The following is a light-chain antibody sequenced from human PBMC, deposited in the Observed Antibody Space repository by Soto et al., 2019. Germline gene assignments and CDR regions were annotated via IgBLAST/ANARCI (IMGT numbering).Light chain of an antibody. CDR2: EVS. CDR3: ASLTTTNTWV. V-gene: IGLV2-14*01. Sequence: QSALTQPASVSGSPGQSITISCSGSSSDYVSWYQLHPGKAPKVMIYEVSNRPSGVSNRFSGSKSGNTASLTISGLQTEDEADYYCASLTTTNTWVFGGGTKLTVL. J-gene: IGLJ3*02. CDR1: SSDY.